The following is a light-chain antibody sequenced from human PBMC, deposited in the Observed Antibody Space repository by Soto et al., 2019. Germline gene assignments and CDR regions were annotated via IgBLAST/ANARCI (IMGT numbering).Light chain of an antibody. CDR2: DAS. Sequence: IVLTQSPATLSLSPGERATLSCRASQSIGLAIAWYQHKPGQAPRLLIFDASQRATGIPARFRGSGSGTEFTLSISSLEPEDFAVYYCQQRTDRPTWTFGQGTKVDIX. J-gene: IGKJ1*01. V-gene: IGKV3-11*01. CDR3: QQRTDRPTWT. CDR1: QSIGLA.